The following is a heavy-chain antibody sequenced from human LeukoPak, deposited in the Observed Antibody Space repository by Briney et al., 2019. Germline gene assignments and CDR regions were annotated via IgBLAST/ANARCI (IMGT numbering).Heavy chain of an antibody. V-gene: IGHV4-38-2*02. Sequence: SETLSLTCTVSGYSISSGYFWGWIRQPPGKGLEWIASIYHSGSTYYSPSLKSRVTISVDTSKNQFSLNLSSVTAADTAVYYCAREDYYDSSGYYLDYWGQGTLVTVSS. J-gene: IGHJ4*02. D-gene: IGHD3-22*01. CDR1: GYSISSGYF. CDR2: IYHSGST. CDR3: AREDYYDSSGYYLDY.